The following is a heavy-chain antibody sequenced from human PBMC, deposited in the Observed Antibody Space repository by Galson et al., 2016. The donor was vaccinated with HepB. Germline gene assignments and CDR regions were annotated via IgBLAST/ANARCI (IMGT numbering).Heavy chain of an antibody. CDR1: GFNFGTYY. V-gene: IGHV3-7*05. D-gene: IGHD2-2*01. CDR2: IKQDGSEK. Sequence: SLRHPCGTSGFNFGTYYLTGVGRPPGTGLEWVAGIKQDGSEKYYVDSVKGRFTISRDNAKNSLYVQMDSLRAEDTAVDFCARERFCTSAACYVGTAFPIAGQGTMVTVAS. CDR3: ARERFCTSAACYVGTAFPI. J-gene: IGHJ3*02.